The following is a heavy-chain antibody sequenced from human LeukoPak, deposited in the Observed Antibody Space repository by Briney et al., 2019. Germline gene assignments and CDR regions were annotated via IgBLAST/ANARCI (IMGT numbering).Heavy chain of an antibody. CDR1: GGSISSGDYY. D-gene: IGHD4-17*01. CDR3: ARDRYGDYVIDY. V-gene: IGHV4-30-4*08. Sequence: PSQTLSLTCTVSGGSISSGDYYWSWIRQPPGKGLEWIGYIYYSGSTYYNPSLKSRVTISVDTPKNQFSLKLSSVTAADTAVYYCARDRYGDYVIDYWGQGTLVTVSS. J-gene: IGHJ4*02. CDR2: IYYSGST.